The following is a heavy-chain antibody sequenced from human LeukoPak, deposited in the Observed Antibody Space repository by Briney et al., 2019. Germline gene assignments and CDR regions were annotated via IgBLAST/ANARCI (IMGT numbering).Heavy chain of an antibody. D-gene: IGHD1-26*01. CDR2: ISSSSSYI. CDR1: GFTFSSYS. Sequence: GGSLRLSCAASGFTFSSYSMYWVRQAPGKGLEWVSSISSSSSYIYYADSVKGRFTISRDNAKNSLYLQMNSLRAEDTAVYYCARDVGATEDYFDYWGQGTLVTVSS. J-gene: IGHJ4*02. V-gene: IGHV3-21*01. CDR3: ARDVGATEDYFDY.